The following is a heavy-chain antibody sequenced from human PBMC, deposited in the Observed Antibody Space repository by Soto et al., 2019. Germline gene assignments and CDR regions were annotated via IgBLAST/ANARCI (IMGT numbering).Heavy chain of an antibody. V-gene: IGHV1-2*02. CDR2: FNPNSGGT. Sequence: ASVKVSCKASGYTFTGYYMHWVRQAPGQGLEWMGWFNPNSGGTNYAQKFQGRVTMTRDTSISTAYMELSRLRSDDTAVYYCAREVPGIDTAIDYWGQGTLVTVSS. CDR3: AREVPGIDTAIDY. CDR1: GYTFTGYY. J-gene: IGHJ4*02. D-gene: IGHD5-18*01.